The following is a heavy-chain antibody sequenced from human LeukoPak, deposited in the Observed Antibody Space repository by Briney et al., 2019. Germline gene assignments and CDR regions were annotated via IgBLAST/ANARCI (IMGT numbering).Heavy chain of an antibody. J-gene: IGHJ6*03. V-gene: IGHV3-7*01. Sequence: GGCLRLSRAASVFTFSSYWMSGVRPAPGKGLERGANIKEDGREKYSMDSVKGGFTNPRDNAKNSLYLQVNSLRAEDTAVYYCARDKDKLLWFGELTFTYYLDVWGKGTTVTVSS. CDR3: ARDKDKLLWFGELTFTYYLDV. CDR1: VFTFSSYW. CDR2: IKEDGREK. D-gene: IGHD3-10*01.